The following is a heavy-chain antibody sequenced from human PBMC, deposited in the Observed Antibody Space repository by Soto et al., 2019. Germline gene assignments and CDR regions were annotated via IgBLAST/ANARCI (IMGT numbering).Heavy chain of an antibody. V-gene: IGHV1-8*01. D-gene: IGHD3-3*01. CDR2: MNPYSGKT. CDR3: ARGRPRFAEYFQH. CDR1: GYTFTSYD. Sequence: QVQLVQSGAEVKKPGASVKVSCEASGYTFTSYDINWVRQATGQGPEWMGWMNPYSGKTGYAQKFQGRVTMTRNTSITTAYRELSSLRSDDTARYYFARGRPRFAEYFQHWGQGTLVTVSS. J-gene: IGHJ1*01.